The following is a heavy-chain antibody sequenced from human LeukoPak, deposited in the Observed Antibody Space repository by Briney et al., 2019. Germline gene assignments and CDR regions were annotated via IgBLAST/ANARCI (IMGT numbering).Heavy chain of an antibody. CDR1: GFTFDDYG. CDR2: INWNGGST. CDR3: AKDMEQLERGAFDI. D-gene: IGHD1-1*01. V-gene: IGHV3-20*04. Sequence: GGSLRLSCAASGFTFDDYGMSWVRQAPGKGLEWVSGINWNGGSTGYADSVKGRFTISRDNAKNSLYLQMNSLRAEDTALYYCAKDMEQLERGAFDIWGQGTMVTVSS. J-gene: IGHJ3*02.